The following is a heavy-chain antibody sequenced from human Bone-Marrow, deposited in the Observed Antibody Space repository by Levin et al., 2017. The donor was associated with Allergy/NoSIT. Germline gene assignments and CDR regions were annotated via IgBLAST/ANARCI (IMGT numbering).Heavy chain of an antibody. V-gene: IGHV3-74*01. J-gene: IGHJ3*01. CDR2: IKIDGTSI. CDR3: VRESPSVFDV. CDR1: GFTFSTYW. D-gene: IGHD5/OR15-5a*01. Sequence: GGSLRLSCAASGFTFSTYWMHWVRQAPGKGLVWVSRIKIDGTSIVYADSVKGRFTVSRDNNKNMLYLEMNSLRAEDTALYYCVRESPSVFDVWGQGTTVTVSS.